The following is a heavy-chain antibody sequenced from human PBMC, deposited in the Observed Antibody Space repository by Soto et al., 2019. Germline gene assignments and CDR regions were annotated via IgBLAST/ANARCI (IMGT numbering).Heavy chain of an antibody. Sequence: QVQLVQSGTEVKKPGASVKVSCKASGYTFTTYGINWVRQAPGQGLEWMGWISGYNGNINYPQKFQGRVTMTTDTSRSTAYMELRSLRFEDTAVYYCARGAHGSGYAVYWGQGTLVTVSS. D-gene: IGHD3-3*01. V-gene: IGHV1-18*01. CDR1: GYTFTTYG. J-gene: IGHJ4*02. CDR3: ARGAHGSGYAVY. CDR2: ISGYNGNI.